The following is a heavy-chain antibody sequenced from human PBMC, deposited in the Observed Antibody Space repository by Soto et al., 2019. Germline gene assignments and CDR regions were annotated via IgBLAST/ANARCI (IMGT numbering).Heavy chain of an antibody. CDR3: ARARRGAPYYYTMDL. J-gene: IGHJ6*01. Sequence: ELQLLESGGGLVQPGGSLRLSCIASGFTFSSYAMTWVRQAPGKGLEWASDISGSGGITYYADSVKGRFTISRDNSKNTLNLQMNSLRADDTAVYYCARARRGAPYYYTMDLW. V-gene: IGHV3-23*01. CDR2: ISGSGGIT. CDR1: GFTFSSYA. D-gene: IGHD3-10*01.